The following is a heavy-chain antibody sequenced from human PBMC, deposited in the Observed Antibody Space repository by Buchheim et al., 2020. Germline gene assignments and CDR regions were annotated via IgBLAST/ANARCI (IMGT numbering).Heavy chain of an antibody. J-gene: IGHJ4*02. D-gene: IGHD5-24*01. CDR3: AKDPRRDGYNYGYFDY. Sequence: QVQLVESGGGVVQPGRSLRLSCAASGFTFSSYGMHWVRQAPGKGLEWVAVISYDGSNKYYADSVKGRFTISRDNSKNKLYLQMNSLRAEDTAVYYCAKDPRRDGYNYGYFDYWGQGTL. CDR1: GFTFSSYG. CDR2: ISYDGSNK. V-gene: IGHV3-30*18.